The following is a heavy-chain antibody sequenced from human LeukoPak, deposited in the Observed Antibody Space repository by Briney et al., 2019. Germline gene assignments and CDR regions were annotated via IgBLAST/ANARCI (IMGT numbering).Heavy chain of an antibody. CDR2: ISGSGGST. CDR1: GFAFSIYA. V-gene: IGHV3-23*01. J-gene: IGHJ4*02. CDR3: AESDYFGSGSYYY. D-gene: IGHD3-10*01. Sequence: GGSLRLSCAASGFAFSIYAMSWVRQAPGKGLEWVSAISGSGGSTYYADSVKGRFTISRDNSKNTLYLQMNGLRAEDTAVYYCAESDYFGSGSYYYWGQGTLVTVSS.